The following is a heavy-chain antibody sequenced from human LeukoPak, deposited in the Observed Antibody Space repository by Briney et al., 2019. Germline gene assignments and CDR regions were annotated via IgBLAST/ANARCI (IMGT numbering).Heavy chain of an antibody. J-gene: IGHJ4*02. CDR1: GFTFSNAW. Sequence: GSLRLSCAASGFTFSNAWMSWVRQAPGRGLEWVGRITSKTDGGTTDYITPVKGRFTISRDDSKSTLYLHMDSLKTEDTAVYYCTTATIYWGQGILVAVSA. CDR3: TTATIY. V-gene: IGHV3-15*01. D-gene: IGHD5-12*01. CDR2: ITSKTDGGTT.